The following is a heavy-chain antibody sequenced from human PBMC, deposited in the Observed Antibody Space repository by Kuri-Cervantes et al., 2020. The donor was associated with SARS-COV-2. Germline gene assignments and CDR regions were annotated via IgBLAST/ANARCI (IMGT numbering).Heavy chain of an antibody. CDR3: AREPTGYSSTWYGFDP. D-gene: IGHD6-13*01. J-gene: IGHJ5*02. CDR1: GGTLNTYS. CDR2: INPNSGGT. Sequence: ASVKVSCKASGGTLNTYSFSWVRQAPGQGLEWMGWINPNSGGTNYAQKFQGWVTMTRDTSISTAYMELSRLRSDDTAVYYCAREPTGYSSTWYGFDPWGRASLVTVSS. V-gene: IGHV1-2*04.